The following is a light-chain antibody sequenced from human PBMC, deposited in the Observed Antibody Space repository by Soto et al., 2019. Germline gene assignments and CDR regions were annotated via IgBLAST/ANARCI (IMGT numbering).Light chain of an antibody. CDR2: GAS. V-gene: IGKV3-20*01. J-gene: IGKJ1*01. CDR1: QSVSTNN. Sequence: IVLTQSPGTLYSSPGERATLSCRASQSVSTNNLAWYQQRPGQAPRLLIYGASSRATGIPDRFSGSGSGTDFTLTISRLEPEDFAVYYCQQYGSSRWTFGQGTKVDI. CDR3: QQYGSSRWT.